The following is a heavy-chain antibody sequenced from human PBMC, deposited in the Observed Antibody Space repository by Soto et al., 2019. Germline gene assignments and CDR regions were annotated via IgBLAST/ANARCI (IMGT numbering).Heavy chain of an antibody. D-gene: IGHD2-2*01. Sequence: ASVKVSCKASGYTFTSYGISWVRQAPGQGLEWMGWISAYNGNTNYAQKLQGRVTMTTDTSTSTAYMELRSLRSDDTAVYYCARDWGDIVVVPAAIPSYDWFDPWGQGTLVTVSS. J-gene: IGHJ5*02. CDR3: ARDWGDIVVVPAAIPSYDWFDP. CDR1: GYTFTSYG. CDR2: ISAYNGNT. V-gene: IGHV1-18*01.